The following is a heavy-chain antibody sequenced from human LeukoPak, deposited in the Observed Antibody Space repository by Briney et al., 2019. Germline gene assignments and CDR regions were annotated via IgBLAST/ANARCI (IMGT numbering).Heavy chain of an antibody. J-gene: IGHJ6*02. V-gene: IGHV3-30*18. CDR1: GFTFSSYG. Sequence: GGSLRLSCAASGFTFSSYGMHWVRQAPGKGLEGVAVISYDGSNKYYADSVKGRFTISRDNSKNTLYLQMNSLRAEDTAVYYCANGAATAWPYYYGMDVWGQGTTVTVSS. CDR3: ANGAATAWPYYYGMDV. D-gene: IGHD3-16*01. CDR2: ISYDGSNK.